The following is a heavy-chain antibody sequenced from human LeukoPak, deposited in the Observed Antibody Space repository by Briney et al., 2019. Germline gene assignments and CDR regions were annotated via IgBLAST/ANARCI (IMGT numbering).Heavy chain of an antibody. D-gene: IGHD6-13*01. V-gene: IGHV4-39*01. J-gene: IGHJ6*03. CDR1: GASITNSAYH. CDR2: INYSGGT. CDR3: ARGIAAAEGYYMDV. Sequence: PSETLSLTCTVSGASITNSAYHWGWIRQPPGKGLEWIGSINYSGGTHYNPSLKSRVTISADKSKNQSSLKLRSVTAADTAVYYCARGIAAAEGYYMDVWGKGTTVTISS.